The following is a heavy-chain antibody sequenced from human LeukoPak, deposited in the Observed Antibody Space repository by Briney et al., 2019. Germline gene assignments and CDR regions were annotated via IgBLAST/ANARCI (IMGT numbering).Heavy chain of an antibody. CDR2: ST. V-gene: IGHV4-59*01. J-gene: IGHJ2*01. CDR1: DDSMKTYY. D-gene: IGHD4-17*01. Sequence: SETLSLTCTVSDDSMKTYYWSWIRQPPGKGLEWIGTSTNFNPSLKSRVTISVDTSKRQFSLKLNSVTAADTAVYYCARLRSTYWYFDLWGRGTLVTVSS. CDR3: ARLRSTYWYFDL.